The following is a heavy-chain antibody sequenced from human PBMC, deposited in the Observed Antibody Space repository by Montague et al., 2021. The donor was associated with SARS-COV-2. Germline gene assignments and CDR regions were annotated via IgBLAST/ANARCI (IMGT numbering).Heavy chain of an antibody. J-gene: IGHJ4*02. CDR3: AGRVLTVPADY. CDR2: VSHTGST. D-gene: IGHD1-26*01. CDR1: GGSFSPYY. Sequence: SETLSLTCSVSGGSFSPYYWTWIRQTPGKGLEWIGYVSHTGSTNYNPSLQSRVSMFVDSSKSQFSLELSSVTAADTAIYYRAGRVLTVPADYWGQGTLVTVS. V-gene: IGHV4-59*12.